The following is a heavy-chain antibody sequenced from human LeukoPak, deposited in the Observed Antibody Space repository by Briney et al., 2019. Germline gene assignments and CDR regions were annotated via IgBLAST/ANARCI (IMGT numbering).Heavy chain of an antibody. V-gene: IGHV6-1*01. D-gene: IGHD3-10*01. Sequence: SHTLSLTCAIFGDSVSSNSGAWNWIRQSPSRGLEWLGRAFYRPQWYNDYAVSVKGRIAINPDTSKNQFSLQLNSVTPEDTAVYYCAREEAGTYGFQYWGQGTLVTVSS. CDR2: AFYRPQWYN. J-gene: IGHJ4*02. CDR3: AREEAGTYGFQY. CDR1: GDSVSSNSGA.